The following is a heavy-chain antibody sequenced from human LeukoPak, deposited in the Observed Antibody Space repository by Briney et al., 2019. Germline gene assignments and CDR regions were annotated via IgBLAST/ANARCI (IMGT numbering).Heavy chain of an antibody. D-gene: IGHD2-2*01. CDR2: IYSGGST. CDR3: ARDREYCSSTSCSVPFDY. V-gene: IGHV3-66*01. CDR1: GFTVSSNY. J-gene: IGHJ4*02. Sequence: GGSLRLSCAASGFTVSSNYMSWVRQAPGKGLEWVSVIYSGGSTYYADSVKGRFTISRDNSKNTLYLQMNSLRAEDTAVYYCARDREYCSSTSCSVPFDYWGQGTLVTVSS.